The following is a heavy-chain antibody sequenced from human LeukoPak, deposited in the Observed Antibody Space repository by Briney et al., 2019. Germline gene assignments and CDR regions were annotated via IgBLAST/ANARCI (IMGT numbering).Heavy chain of an antibody. CDR1: GFSFSRSG. CDR2: ISDDGRRK. CDR3: GKDLTGGWSLDY. Sequence: GALRLSCAASGFSFSRSGMHWVRRDQGKGLEWAAFISDDGRRKYYADSVKGRFTISRDDSKNTVYLQMNSLRSEDTAMYYCGKDLTGGWSLDYWGQGTLVTVSS. V-gene: IGHV3-30*18. D-gene: IGHD6-19*01. J-gene: IGHJ4*02.